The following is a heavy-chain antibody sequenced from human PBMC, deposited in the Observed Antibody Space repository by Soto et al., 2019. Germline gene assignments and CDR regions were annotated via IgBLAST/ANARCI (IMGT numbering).Heavy chain of an antibody. CDR3: ARDSQPLDDILPGYYNGPYYYYGMDV. Sequence: PVGSLRLSGSASGFTFRSYAMYWGRKGPATGLGWEWVISFDESNNSYDNPGKGRFTISRDNSKNTLYLQMNSLRAEDTAVYYCARDSQPLDDILPGYYNGPYYYYGMDVWGQGTTVTVSS. V-gene: IGHV3-30-3*01. D-gene: IGHD3-9*01. CDR2: ISFDESNN. J-gene: IGHJ6*02. CDR1: GFTFRSYA.